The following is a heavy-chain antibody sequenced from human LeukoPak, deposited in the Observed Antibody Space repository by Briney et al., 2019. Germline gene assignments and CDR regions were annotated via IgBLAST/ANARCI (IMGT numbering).Heavy chain of an antibody. CDR1: GFTFSSYG. CDR2: IKEDGSEK. Sequence: GGSLRLSCAASGFTFSSYGMHWVRQAPGKGLEWVANIKEDGSEKYYVDSVKGRFTLSRDNAKNSLYLQMNSLRAEDTAVYYCAREYYYNSSGYGASRYWGQGTLVTVSS. D-gene: IGHD3-22*01. CDR3: AREYYYNSSGYGASRY. V-gene: IGHV3-7*01. J-gene: IGHJ4*02.